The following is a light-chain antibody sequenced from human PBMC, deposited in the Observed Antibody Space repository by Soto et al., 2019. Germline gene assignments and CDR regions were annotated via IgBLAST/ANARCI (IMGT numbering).Light chain of an antibody. CDR1: SSDVGGYNY. CDR2: DVA. V-gene: IGLV2-14*01. J-gene: IGLJ2*01. Sequence: QSALTQPASVSGSPGQSITISCTGTSSDVGGYNYVSWYQQHPGKAPKLIIYDVANRPPGVSNRFSGSRSGNTASLTISGLQAEDEADYYCSSFTTSSSPHVLFGGGTQLTVL. CDR3: SSFTTSSSPHVL.